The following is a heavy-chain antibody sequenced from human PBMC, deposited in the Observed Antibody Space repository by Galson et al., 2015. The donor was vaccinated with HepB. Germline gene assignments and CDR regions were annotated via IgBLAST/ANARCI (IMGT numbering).Heavy chain of an antibody. CDR1: GFNFTKFG. Sequence: SLRLSCAASGFNFTKFGMHWVRQAPGKGLEWVVVISYDESDKHYADSVKGRFIISRDNSKNTVYLQMNSLRAEDTAVYYCAKHWRSFDSWGQGTLVTVSS. J-gene: IGHJ4*02. CDR2: ISYDESDK. V-gene: IGHV3-30*18. CDR3: AKHWRSFDS.